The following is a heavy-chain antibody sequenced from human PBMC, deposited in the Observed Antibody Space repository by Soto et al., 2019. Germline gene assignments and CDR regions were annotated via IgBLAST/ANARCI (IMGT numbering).Heavy chain of an antibody. Sequence: GASVKVSCKASGYTFTSYGISWVRQAPGQGLEWMGWISAYNGNTNYAQKLQGRVTMTTDTSTSTAYMELRSLRSDDTAVYYCARWYYYDFWTPGIHFDDWGQGSLVTVSS. D-gene: IGHD3-3*01. J-gene: IGHJ4*02. CDR3: ARWYYYDFWTPGIHFDD. CDR2: ISAYNGNT. CDR1: GYTFTSYG. V-gene: IGHV1-18*01.